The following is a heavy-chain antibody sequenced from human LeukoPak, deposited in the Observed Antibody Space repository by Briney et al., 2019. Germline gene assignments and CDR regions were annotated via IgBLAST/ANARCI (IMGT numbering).Heavy chain of an antibody. Sequence: SSETLSLTCSVSGGSISSTSYYWGWIRQPPGKGLEWIGSIFYSGGTFYNPSLKSRVTISVDTSKNQFSLKLNSVTAADTAVYYCARHPYSSSWFNYWGPGTLVTVSS. D-gene: IGHD6-13*01. CDR3: ARHPYSSSWFNY. CDR2: IFYSGGT. CDR1: GGSISSTSYY. V-gene: IGHV4-39*01. J-gene: IGHJ4*02.